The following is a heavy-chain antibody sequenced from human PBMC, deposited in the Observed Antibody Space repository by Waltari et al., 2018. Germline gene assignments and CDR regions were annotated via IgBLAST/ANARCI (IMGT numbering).Heavy chain of an antibody. CDR2: IRYDGRNK. D-gene: IGHD1-26*01. Sequence: QVQLVESGGGVVQPGGSLRLSCAASGFTFSSYGMHWVRQAPGKGLEWGAFIRYDGRNKYYADSVKGRFTISRDNSKNTLYLQMNSLRAEDTAVYYCAKSGLGGSYPPDYWGQGTLVTVSS. J-gene: IGHJ4*02. CDR1: GFTFSSYG. CDR3: AKSGLGGSYPPDY. V-gene: IGHV3-30*02.